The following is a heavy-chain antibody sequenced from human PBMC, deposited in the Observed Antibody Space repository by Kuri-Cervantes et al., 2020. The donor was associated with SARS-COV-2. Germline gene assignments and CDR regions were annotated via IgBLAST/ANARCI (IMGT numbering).Heavy chain of an antibody. CDR3: AKERYGYSSGWYDY. CDR2: ISGSGGST. D-gene: IGHD6-19*01. Sequence: GESLKISCAASGFTFSSDAMSWVRQAPGKGLEWVSAISGSGGSTYYADSVKGRFTTSRDNSKNTLYLQMDSLRAEDTAVYYCAKERYGYSSGWYDYWGQGTLVTVSS. CDR1: GFTFSSDA. V-gene: IGHV3-23*01. J-gene: IGHJ4*02.